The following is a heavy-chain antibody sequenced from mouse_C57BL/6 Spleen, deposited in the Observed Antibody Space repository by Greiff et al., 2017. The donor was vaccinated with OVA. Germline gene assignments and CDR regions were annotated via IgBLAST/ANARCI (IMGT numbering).Heavy chain of an antibody. Sequence: EVHLVESGGGLVKPGGSLKLSCAASGFTFSSYAMSWVRQTPEKRLEWVATISDGGSYTYYPDNVKGRFTISRDNAKNNLYLQMSHLKSEDTAMYYCARDRGLERGYAMDYWGQGTSVTVSS. CDR3: ARDRGLERGYAMDY. CDR1: GFTFSSYA. CDR2: ISDGGSYT. D-gene: IGHD2-2*01. V-gene: IGHV5-4*01. J-gene: IGHJ4*01.